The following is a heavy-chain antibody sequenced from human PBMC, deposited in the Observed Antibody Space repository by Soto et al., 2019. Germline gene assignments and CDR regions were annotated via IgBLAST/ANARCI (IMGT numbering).Heavy chain of an antibody. CDR2: INHSGST. D-gene: IGHD2-2*01. CDR1: GGSFSGYY. J-gene: IGHJ6*02. Sequence: SETLPLTCAVYGGSFSGYYWSWIRQPPGKGLEWIGEINHSGSTNYNPSLKSRVTISVDTSKNQFSLKLSSVTAADTAVYYCARVRIVVVPVFYYYYGMDVWGQGTTVTVSS. V-gene: IGHV4-34*01. CDR3: ARVRIVVVPVFYYYYGMDV.